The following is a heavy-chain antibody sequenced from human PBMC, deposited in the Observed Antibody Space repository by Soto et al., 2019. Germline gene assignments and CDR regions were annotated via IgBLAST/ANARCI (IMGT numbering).Heavy chain of an antibody. J-gene: IGHJ4*02. CDR1: GFTFSKYG. V-gene: IGHV3-33*01. CDR3: ARGNGGRGYRGGSLGY. Sequence: QVQLVESGGGVVQPGTSLRLSCAASGFTFSKYGIHWVRQAPGKGLEWVVVVWYDGGNKYYAEPVKGRFTISKDNSKNTVYLQKNNLRGEDTEANCCARGNGGRGYRGGSLGYWGEGTLFSVSS. CDR2: VWYDGGNK. D-gene: IGHD3-16*01.